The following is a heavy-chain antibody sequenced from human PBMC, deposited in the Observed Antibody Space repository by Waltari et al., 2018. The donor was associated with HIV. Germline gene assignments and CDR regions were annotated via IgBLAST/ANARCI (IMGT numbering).Heavy chain of an antibody. J-gene: IGHJ6*02. D-gene: IGHD2-21*01. V-gene: IGHV3-48*01. CDR1: GFNFGAYC. Sequence: EAQLVGSGGGLVHPGGSLRLSCVASGFNFGAYCRNWVRQAPGKGLEWISYISSGERTIHYADSVRGRFTLSRDSARNSLYLQMNSLRPEDTAVYYCARGDIPYYYGMDVWGQGTTVTVS. CDR2: ISSGERTI. CDR3: ARGDIPYYYGMDV.